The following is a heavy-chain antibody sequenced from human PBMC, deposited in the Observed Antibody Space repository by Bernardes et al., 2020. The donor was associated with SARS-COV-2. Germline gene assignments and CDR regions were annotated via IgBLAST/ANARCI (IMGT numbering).Heavy chain of an antibody. CDR2: TRNKANSYST. J-gene: IGHJ1*01. CDR3: IESGYCSTTSCPRAYFQH. D-gene: IGHD2-2*01. Sequence: GGSLRLSCAASGFTFSNYGMNWVRQAPGKGLEWVGRTRNKANSYSTEYAASVKGRFTVARDDSKNSFYLQMNSLKTEDTAVYYCIESGYCSTTSCPRAYFQHWGQGTLVTVSS. CDR1: GFTFSNYG. V-gene: IGHV3-72*01.